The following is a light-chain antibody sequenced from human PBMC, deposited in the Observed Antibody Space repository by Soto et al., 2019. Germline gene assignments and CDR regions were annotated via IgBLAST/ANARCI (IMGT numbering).Light chain of an antibody. J-gene: IGKJ1*01. CDR1: QSVSNNY. CDR2: GAS. Sequence: EIVLTQSPATLSLSPGERSTLSCRTSQSVSNNYLAWYQQKPGQAPRLLIYGASSRATGIPDRFSGSGSGTDFTLTISRLEPEDFAVYNCQQYGSSPWTFGQGTKVDIK. CDR3: QQYGSSPWT. V-gene: IGKV3-20*01.